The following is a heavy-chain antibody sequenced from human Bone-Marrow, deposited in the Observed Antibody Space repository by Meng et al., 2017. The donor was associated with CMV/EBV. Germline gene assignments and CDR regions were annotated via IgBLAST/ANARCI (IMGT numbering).Heavy chain of an antibody. Sequence: CLASEFIFSTYWMGWVRQAPGKGLEWVAQIKEDGSEIYYVDSVRGRFTISRDNAKNSLYLQMTSLRAEDTAVFYCARYIAATGFFDYWGQGTLVTVSS. J-gene: IGHJ4*02. CDR3: ARYIAATGFFDY. D-gene: IGHD6-13*01. CDR1: EFIFSTYW. CDR2: IKEDGSEI. V-gene: IGHV3-7*03.